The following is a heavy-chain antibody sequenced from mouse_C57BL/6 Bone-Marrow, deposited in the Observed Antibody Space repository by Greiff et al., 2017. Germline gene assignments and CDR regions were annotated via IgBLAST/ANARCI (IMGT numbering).Heavy chain of an antibody. D-gene: IGHD2-3*01. CDR3: ARNYDGYSYYFDY. Sequence: VQLQQSGPGLVKPSQSLSLTCSVTGYSITSGYYWNWIRQFPGNKLEWMGYISYDGSNNYNPSLKNRISITRDPSKNQFFLKLNSVTTEDTATYYCARNYDGYSYYFDYWGQGTTLTVSA. J-gene: IGHJ2*01. CDR1: GYSITSGYY. CDR2: ISYDGSN. V-gene: IGHV3-6*01.